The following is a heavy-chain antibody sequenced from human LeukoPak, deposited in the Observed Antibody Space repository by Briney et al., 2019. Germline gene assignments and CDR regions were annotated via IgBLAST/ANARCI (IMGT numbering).Heavy chain of an antibody. CDR2: ISGSGGST. D-gene: IGHD2-15*01. Sequence: GGSLRLSCAASGFTISSYAMSWVRQAPGKGLEWVSAISGSGGSTYYADSVKGRFTISRDNSKNTLYLQMNSLRAEDTAVYYCAQVVAATPIIDYWGQGTLVTVSS. V-gene: IGHV3-23*01. CDR3: AQVVAATPIIDY. CDR1: GFTISSYA. J-gene: IGHJ4*02.